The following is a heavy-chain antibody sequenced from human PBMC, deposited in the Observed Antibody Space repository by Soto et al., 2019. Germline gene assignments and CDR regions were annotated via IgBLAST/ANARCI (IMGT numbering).Heavy chain of an antibody. D-gene: IGHD6-6*01. CDR3: ARHVAARPADYYYMDV. J-gene: IGHJ6*03. Sequence: SETLSLTCTVSGGSISSSSYYWGWIRQPPGKGLEWIGSIYYSGSTYYNPSLKSRVTISVDTSKNQFSLKLSSVTAADTAVYYCARHVAARPADYYYMDVWGKGTTVTVSS. CDR1: GGSISSSSYY. V-gene: IGHV4-39*01. CDR2: IYYSGST.